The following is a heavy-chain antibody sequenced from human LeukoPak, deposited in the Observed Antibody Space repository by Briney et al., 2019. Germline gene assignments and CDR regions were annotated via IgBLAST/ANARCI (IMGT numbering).Heavy chain of an antibody. CDR1: GFTLSSHS. J-gene: IGHJ3*02. CDR3: AREVDEAVDI. Sequence: PGGSLRLSCVVSGFTLSSHSMNWVPQAPGKGLEGVSSISENSKDIFYVDSVKGRFTISRDNAKSSLYLQMNGLKADDTAVYYCAREVDEAVDIWGQGTMVTVSS. CDR2: ISENSKDI. V-gene: IGHV3-21*01.